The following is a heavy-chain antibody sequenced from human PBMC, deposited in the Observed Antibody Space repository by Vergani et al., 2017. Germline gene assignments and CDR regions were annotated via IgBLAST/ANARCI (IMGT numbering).Heavy chain of an antibody. CDR1: GFTVTDAW. D-gene: IGHD1-26*01. CDR3: TPGGREFDY. Sequence: EVQVVESGGGLVKSGESLRLSCVGSGFTVTDAWMTWVRQAPGKGLEWVGRMKGEIDGGAIDYAPAVKGRFTISKDVSKNALYLQMNNLQTADTAVYYCTPGGREFDYWGQGTLVNVSS. V-gene: IGHV3-15*01. J-gene: IGHJ4*02. CDR2: MKGEIDGGAI.